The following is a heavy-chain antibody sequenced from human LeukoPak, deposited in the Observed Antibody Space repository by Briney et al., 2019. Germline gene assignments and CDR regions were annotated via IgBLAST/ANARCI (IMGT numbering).Heavy chain of an antibody. J-gene: IGHJ3*02. D-gene: IGHD6-13*01. CDR2: ISYDGSNK. CDR3: ALIAAVSTPASSAFDI. CDR1: GFTFSSYG. Sequence: GRSLRLSCAASGFTFSSYGMHWVRQAPGKGLEWVAVISYDGSNKYYADSVKGRFTISRDNSKNTLYLQMNSLRAEDTAVYYCALIAAVSTPASSAFDIWGQGTMVTVSS. V-gene: IGHV3-30*03.